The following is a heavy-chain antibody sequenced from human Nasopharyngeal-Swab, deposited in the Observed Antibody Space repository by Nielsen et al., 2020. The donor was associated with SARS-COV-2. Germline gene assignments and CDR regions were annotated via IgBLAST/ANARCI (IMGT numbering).Heavy chain of an antibody. CDR1: GFTFSSYA. Sequence: GESLKISCAASGFTFSSYAMSWVRQAPGKGLEWASVIYSGGSSTYYADSVKGRFTISRDNSKNTLYLQMNSLRAEDTAVYYCAKEGALTIFGVVPPGGYYYYGMDVWGQGTTVTVSS. CDR3: AKEGALTIFGVVPPGGYYYYGMDV. D-gene: IGHD3-3*01. V-gene: IGHV3-23*03. CDR2: IYSGGSST. J-gene: IGHJ6*02.